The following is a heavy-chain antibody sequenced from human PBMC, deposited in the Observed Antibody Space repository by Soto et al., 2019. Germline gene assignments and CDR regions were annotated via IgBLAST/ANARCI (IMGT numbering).Heavy chain of an antibody. CDR2: IGTAGDT. J-gene: IGHJ6*02. CDR1: GFTFSSYD. D-gene: IGHD3-3*01. CDR3: ARDFGVDGYYYYGMDV. Sequence: GGSLRLSCAASGFTFSSYDMHWVRQATGKGLEWVSAIGTAGDTYYPGSVKGRFTISRENAKNSLYLQMNSLRAEDTAVYYCARDFGVDGYYYYGMDVWGQGTTATVSS. V-gene: IGHV3-13*01.